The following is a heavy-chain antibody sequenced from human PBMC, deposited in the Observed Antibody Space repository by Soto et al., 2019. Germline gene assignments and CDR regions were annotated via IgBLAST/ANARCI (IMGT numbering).Heavy chain of an antibody. CDR1: GGSISSSNW. CDR3: ARDIRENYSNYHPNWFDP. J-gene: IGHJ5*02. V-gene: IGHV4-4*02. D-gene: IGHD4-4*01. CDR2: IYHSGST. Sequence: QVQLQESGPGLVKPSGTLSLTCAVSGGSISSSNWWSWVRQPPGKGLEWIGEIYHSGSTNYNPSLKSRVTISVDKSKNQFSLKLSSVTAADTAVYYCARDIRENYSNYHPNWFDPWGQGTLVTVSS.